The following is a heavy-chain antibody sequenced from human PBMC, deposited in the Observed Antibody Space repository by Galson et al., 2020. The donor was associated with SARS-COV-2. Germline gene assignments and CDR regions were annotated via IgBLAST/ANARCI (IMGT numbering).Heavy chain of an antibody. J-gene: IGHJ5*02. CDR2: MYYSGSTHY. CDR3: ARGMTPGVPQQFDP. CDR1: GDSVSSGSSY. Sequence: SQTLSLTCTVYGDSVSSGSSYWSWIRQPPGKGLEWIGYMYYSGSTHYNYNPSLKSRVTISVDTSKNQFSLKLTSVTAADTAVYYCARGMTPGVPQQFDPWGQGTLVTVSS. V-gene: IGHV4-61*01. D-gene: IGHD7-27*01.